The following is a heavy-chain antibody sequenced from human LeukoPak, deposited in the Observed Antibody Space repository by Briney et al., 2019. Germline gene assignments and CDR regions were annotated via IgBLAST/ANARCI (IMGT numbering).Heavy chain of an antibody. Sequence: PGGSLRLSCAASGFTFSSYAMSWVRQAPGKGLEWVSAISGSGGSTYYADSVKGRFTISRDNAKNSLYLQMNSLRAEDTAVYYCARGIAGAGTAVLDYWGQGTLVIVSS. CDR3: ARGIAGAGTAVLDY. CDR1: GFTFSSYA. J-gene: IGHJ4*02. V-gene: IGHV3-23*01. CDR2: ISGSGGST. D-gene: IGHD6-13*01.